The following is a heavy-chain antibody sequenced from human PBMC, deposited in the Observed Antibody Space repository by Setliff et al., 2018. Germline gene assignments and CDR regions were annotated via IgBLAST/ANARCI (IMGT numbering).Heavy chain of an antibody. Sequence: ASVKVSCKASGYTFTSYGVSWVRQSHGQGLAWMGGIIPFFATTKYAQKFQGSVTITTDKSTSTAYMELSSLRSEDTAVYYCALKQQLGPKIFDYWGQGTLVT. CDR3: ALKQQLGPKIFDY. D-gene: IGHD6-13*01. CDR1: GYTFTSYG. V-gene: IGHV1-69*05. J-gene: IGHJ4*02. CDR2: IIPFFATT.